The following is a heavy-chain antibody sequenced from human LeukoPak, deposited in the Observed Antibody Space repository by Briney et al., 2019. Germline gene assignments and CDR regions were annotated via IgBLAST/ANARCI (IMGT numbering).Heavy chain of an antibody. CDR1: GGSISSGSYY. J-gene: IGHJ5*02. D-gene: IGHD2-2*01. CDR3: ARGAPADP. CDR2: IYTSGST. V-gene: IGHV4-61*02. Sequence: PSETLSLTCTVSGGSISSGSYYWSWIRQPAGKGLEWIGRIYTSGSTNYNPSLKSRVTISVDTSKNQFSLKLSSVTAADTAVYYCARGAPADPWGQGTLVTVSS.